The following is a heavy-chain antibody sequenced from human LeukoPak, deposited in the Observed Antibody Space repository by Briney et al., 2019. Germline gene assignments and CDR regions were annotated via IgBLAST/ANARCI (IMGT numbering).Heavy chain of an antibody. J-gene: IGHJ4*02. V-gene: IGHV3-64D*06. CDR2: ITSNGDTT. D-gene: IGHD7-27*01. CDR3: LKDRLGTGDY. CDR1: GFTFSSYA. Sequence: GGSLRLSCSASGFTFSSYAMHWVRQAPGKGLEYVSSITSNGDTTCYTDSVKGRFTISRDNSKNTLYLQMSSLRAEDTAVYYCLKDRLGTGDYWGQGTLVSVSS.